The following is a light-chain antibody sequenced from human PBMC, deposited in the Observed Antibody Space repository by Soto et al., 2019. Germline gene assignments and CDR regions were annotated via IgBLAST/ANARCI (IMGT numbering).Light chain of an antibody. CDR1: QTIGNIF. CDR3: HQYSSAPYT. J-gene: IGKJ2*01. V-gene: IGKV3-20*01. Sequence: EIVLTQSPGTLSLSPGETATLSCRASQTIGNIFLFWYQQKPGQAPRLLIYGASSRATGIPDRFSGSGSGTDFTLTINRLAPEDFGVYYCHQYSSAPYTFGQGTNLEIK. CDR2: GAS.